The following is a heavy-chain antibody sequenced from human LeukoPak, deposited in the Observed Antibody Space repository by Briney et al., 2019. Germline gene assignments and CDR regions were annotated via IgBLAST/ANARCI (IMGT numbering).Heavy chain of an antibody. J-gene: IGHJ6*03. CDR2: IYSGGST. Sequence: GGSLRLSCAASGFTVSSNYMSWVRQAPGKGLEWVSVIYSGGSTYYADSVKGRVTISRDNSKNTLYLQMNSLRGEDTAVYYCARPVIAVAGKYYYYYYMDVWGKGTTVTVSS. CDR1: GFTVSSNY. CDR3: ARPVIAVAGKYYYYYYMDV. V-gene: IGHV3-53*01. D-gene: IGHD6-19*01.